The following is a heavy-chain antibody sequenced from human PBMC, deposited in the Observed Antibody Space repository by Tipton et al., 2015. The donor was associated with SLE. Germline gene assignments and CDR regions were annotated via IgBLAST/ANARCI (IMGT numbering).Heavy chain of an antibody. CDR3: ARLLREYYYGLHNFDY. CDR1: GFTFSSYE. D-gene: IGHD3-10*01. J-gene: IGHJ4*02. CDR2: ISSSGSTI. Sequence: SLRLSCAASGFTFSSYEMNWVRQAPGKGLEWVSYISSSGSTIYYADSVKGRFTISRDSAKNSLYLQMNSLRAEDTAVYYCARLLREYYYGLHNFDYWGQGTLVTVSS. V-gene: IGHV3-48*03.